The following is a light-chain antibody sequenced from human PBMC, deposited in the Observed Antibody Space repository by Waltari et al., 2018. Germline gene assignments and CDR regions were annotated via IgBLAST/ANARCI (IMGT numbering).Light chain of an antibody. CDR1: SRYVGIYGF. Sequence: QSALTQPASVSGSPGQSTPISCPSRYVGIYGFVSWYQQLPGQAPKLIMSDVSKRPSGLSSRFSGSKSANTASLTISGLQPEDGADYFCCAYTGSLLLFGGGTRLTVL. V-gene: IGLV2-23*02. CDR3: CAYTGSLLL. J-gene: IGLJ2*01. CDR2: DVS.